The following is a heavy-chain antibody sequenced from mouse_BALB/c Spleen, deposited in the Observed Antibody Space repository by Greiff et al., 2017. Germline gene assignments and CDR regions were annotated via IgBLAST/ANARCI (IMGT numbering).Heavy chain of an antibody. CDR3: ASYGSEGFAY. Sequence: QVQLQQPGAELVRPGASVKLSCKASGYTFTSYWINWVKQRPGQGLEWIGNIYPSDSYTNYNQKFKDKATLTVDKSSSTAYLQLSSLTSEDTAVYYCASYGSEGFAYWGQGTLVTVSA. V-gene: IGHV1-69*02. J-gene: IGHJ3*01. D-gene: IGHD1-1*01. CDR1: GYTFTSYW. CDR2: IYPSDSYT.